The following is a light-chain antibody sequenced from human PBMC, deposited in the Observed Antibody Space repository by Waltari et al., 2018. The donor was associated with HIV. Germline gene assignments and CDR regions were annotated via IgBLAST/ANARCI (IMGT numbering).Light chain of an antibody. CDR1: SGRVASNS. CDR2: KDD. CDR3: QSFHGITAV. Sequence: NFMLTQPHSVSASPGKTVTIPCTGSSGRVASNSLQGYQQRPGSAPTTVIYKDDQRPSGVPDRFSGSINSSSNSASLTISGLKTEDEADYYCQSFHGITAVFGGGTKLTVL. J-gene: IGLJ3*02. V-gene: IGLV6-57*02.